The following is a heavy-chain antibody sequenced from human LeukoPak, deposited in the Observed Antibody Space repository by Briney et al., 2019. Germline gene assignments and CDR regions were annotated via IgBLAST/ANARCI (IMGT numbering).Heavy chain of an antibody. Sequence: PGGSLRLSCAAPGFTFSSYAMSWVRQAPGKGLEWVSAISGSGGSTYYADSVKGRFTISRDNSKNTLYLQMNSLRAEDTAVYYCAKAKTGDPFYYFDYWGQGTLVTVSS. CDR1: GFTFSSYA. V-gene: IGHV3-23*01. D-gene: IGHD7-27*01. CDR3: AKAKTGDPFYYFDY. CDR2: ISGSGGST. J-gene: IGHJ4*02.